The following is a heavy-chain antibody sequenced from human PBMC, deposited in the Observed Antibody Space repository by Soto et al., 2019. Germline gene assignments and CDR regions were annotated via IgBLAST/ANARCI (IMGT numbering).Heavy chain of an antibody. V-gene: IGHV3-9*01. CDR3: AKEAVNSSGWYATRWFDP. D-gene: IGHD6-19*01. Sequence: PVGSHRHSSTSSGFTCVDYAMRRVLQAPGKGLEWVSGISWNSGSIGYADSVKGRFTISRDNAKNSLYLQMNSLRAEDTALYYCAKEAVNSSGWYATRWFDPWGQGTLVTVSS. J-gene: IGHJ5*02. CDR1: GFTCVDYA. CDR2: ISWNSGSI.